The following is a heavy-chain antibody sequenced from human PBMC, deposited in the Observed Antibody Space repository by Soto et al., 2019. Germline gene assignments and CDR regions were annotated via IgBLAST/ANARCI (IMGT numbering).Heavy chain of an antibody. CDR3: TRRYNWNDNYFDP. CDR2: SYYSGTT. V-gene: IGHV4-39*01. CDR1: GASISVHSYY. J-gene: IGHJ5*02. Sequence: SETLSLTCTVSGASISVHSYYWTWLRQPPGKGLEWIGSSYYSGTTYFNPSLKSLATISVDTSKNQFSLRLTSVTAADTAIYYCTRRYNWNDNYFDPLGTGALVTVSS. D-gene: IGHD1-20*01.